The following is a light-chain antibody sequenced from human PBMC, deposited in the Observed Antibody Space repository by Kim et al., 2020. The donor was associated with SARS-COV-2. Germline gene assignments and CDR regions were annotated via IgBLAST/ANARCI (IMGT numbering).Light chain of an antibody. CDR2: DVS. V-gene: IGLV2-11*03. CDR3: CSYAGAKTIL. J-gene: IGLJ2*01. CDR1: SSDVGGYNY. Sequence: GQSVTVSCTGTSSDVGGYNYVSWYQQHPGKAPKLMIYDVSERPSGVPNRFSGSKSGNTASLTISGLQADDEADYYCCSYAGAKTILFGGGTQLTVL.